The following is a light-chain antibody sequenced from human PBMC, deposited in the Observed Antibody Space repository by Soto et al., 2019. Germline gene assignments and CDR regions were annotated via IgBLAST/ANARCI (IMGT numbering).Light chain of an antibody. Sequence: DIKMTQSPSSLSASVGDRVTITCRASQGISNYLAWYQQKPGKVPKLLIYAASTLQSGVPSRFSGSGSGTDFTLTISSLQSEDGATYYCQKYNSAPRTFGQGTKVEIK. CDR1: QGISNY. CDR3: QKYNSAPRT. J-gene: IGKJ1*01. CDR2: AAS. V-gene: IGKV1-27*01.